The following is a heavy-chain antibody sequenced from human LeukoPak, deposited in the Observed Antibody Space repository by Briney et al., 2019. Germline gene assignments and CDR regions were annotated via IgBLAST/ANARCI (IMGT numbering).Heavy chain of an antibody. Sequence: ASVKVSCKVSGYTLTELSMHWVRQAPGKGLEWMGGFDPEDGETIYAQKFQGRVTMTEDTSTDTAYMELSSLRSEDTAVYYCATDPAQLLKLDYWGQGTLVTVSS. CDR3: ATDPAQLLKLDY. CDR2: FDPEDGET. V-gene: IGHV1-24*01. J-gene: IGHJ4*02. CDR1: GYTLTELS. D-gene: IGHD2-2*01.